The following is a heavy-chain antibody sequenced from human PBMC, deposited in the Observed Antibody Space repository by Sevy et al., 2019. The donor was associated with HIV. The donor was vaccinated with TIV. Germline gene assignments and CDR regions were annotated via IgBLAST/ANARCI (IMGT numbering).Heavy chain of an antibody. J-gene: IGHJ4*02. CDR3: ARGSIVGANYFHY. D-gene: IGHD1-26*01. Sequence: GGSLRLSCAASGFTFSSYWMHWVRQAPGKGLVWVSRINSDGSSTSYADSVKGRFTISRDNAKNTLYLQMNSLRAEDTAVYYCARGSIVGANYFHYWGQGTLVTVSS. V-gene: IGHV3-74*01. CDR2: INSDGSST. CDR1: GFTFSSYW.